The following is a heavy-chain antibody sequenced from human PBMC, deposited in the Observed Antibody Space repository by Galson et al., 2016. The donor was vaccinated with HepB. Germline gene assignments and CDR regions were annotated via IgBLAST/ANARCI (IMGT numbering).Heavy chain of an antibody. D-gene: IGHD3-10*01. V-gene: IGHV3-23*01. Sequence: SLRLSCAASGFTFSSCPMSWVRQAPGKGLEWVAAIGGNGSPTYYADSVRGRFSISRDNSKNTLYLQMNSLRAEDTALYYCARGGGHGFFDYWGQGTQVTVSS. CDR3: ARGGGHGFFDY. CDR1: GFTFSSCP. CDR2: IGGNGSPT. J-gene: IGHJ4*02.